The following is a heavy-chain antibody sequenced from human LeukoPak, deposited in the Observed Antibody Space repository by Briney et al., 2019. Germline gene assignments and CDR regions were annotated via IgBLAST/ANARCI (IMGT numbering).Heavy chain of an antibody. CDR1: GFTFSNAW. J-gene: IGHJ4*02. V-gene: IGHV3-15*01. CDR2: IKSNTDGETT. D-gene: IGHD3-16*02. CDR3: TTDYYAYVWGSYRPDY. Sequence: PGGSLRLSCAASGFTFSNAWMTWVRQAPGQGLEWVARIKSNTDGETTDYAAPVKGRFTISRDDSKNTLYLQMNSLKTEDTAVYYCTTDYYAYVWGSYRPDYWGQGTLVTVSS.